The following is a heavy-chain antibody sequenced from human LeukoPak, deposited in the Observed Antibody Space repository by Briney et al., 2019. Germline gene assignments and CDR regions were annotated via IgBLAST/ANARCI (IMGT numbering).Heavy chain of an antibody. CDR3: AREKGGLVPFDY. V-gene: IGHV3-21*01. J-gene: IGHJ4*02. D-gene: IGHD6-19*01. CDR1: GFTFSSYS. Sequence: GGSLRLSCAASGFTFSSYSMNWVRQAPGKGLEWVSSISSSSSYIYYADSVEGRFTISRDNAKNSLFLQMNSLRAEDTAVYYCAREKGGLVPFDYWGQGTLVTVSS. CDR2: ISSSSSYI.